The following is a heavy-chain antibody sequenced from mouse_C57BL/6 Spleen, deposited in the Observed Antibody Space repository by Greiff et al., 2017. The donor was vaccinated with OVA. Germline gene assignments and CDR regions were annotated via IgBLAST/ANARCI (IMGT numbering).Heavy chain of an antibody. CDR1: GYTFTSYW. V-gene: IGHV1-52*01. Sequence: VQLQQPGAELVRPGSSVKLSCKASGYTFTSYWMHWVKQRPIQGLEWIGNIDPSDSETNYNQKFKDKATLTVDKSSSTAYMQLSSLTSEDSAVYYCARDPLGMDYWGQGTSVTVSS. J-gene: IGHJ4*01. D-gene: IGHD6-1*01. CDR2: IDPSDSET. CDR3: ARDPLGMDY.